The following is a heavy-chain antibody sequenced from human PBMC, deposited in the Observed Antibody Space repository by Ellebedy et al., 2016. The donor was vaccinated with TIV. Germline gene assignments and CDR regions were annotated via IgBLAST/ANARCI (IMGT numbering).Heavy chain of an antibody. Sequence: GGSLRLXXAASGFTFSSYGMHWVRQAPGKGLEWVAVISYDGSNKYYADSVKGRFTISRDNSKNTLYLQMNSLRAEDTAVYYCATLPPTTDRDVWGQGTTVTVSS. CDR3: ATLPPTTDRDV. CDR2: ISYDGSNK. V-gene: IGHV3-30*03. D-gene: IGHD4-11*01. CDR1: GFTFSSYG. J-gene: IGHJ6*02.